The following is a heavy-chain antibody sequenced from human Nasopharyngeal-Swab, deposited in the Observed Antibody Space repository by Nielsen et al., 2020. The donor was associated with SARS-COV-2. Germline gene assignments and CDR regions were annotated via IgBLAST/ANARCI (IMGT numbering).Heavy chain of an antibody. CDR2: TYYRSKWYN. J-gene: IGHJ6*02. Sequence: SQTLSLTCALSGDTVSSNSAAWNWIRQSPSRGLEWLGRTYYRSKWYNDYAVSVKSRITINPDTSKNQFSLQLNSVTPEDTAVYYCARGVMVQGVNGYYYGMDVWGQGTTVTVSS. D-gene: IGHD3-10*01. CDR1: GDTVSSNSAA. V-gene: IGHV6-1*01. CDR3: ARGVMVQGVNGYYYGMDV.